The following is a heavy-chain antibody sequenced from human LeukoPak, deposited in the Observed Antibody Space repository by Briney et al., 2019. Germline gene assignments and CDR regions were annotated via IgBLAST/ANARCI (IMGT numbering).Heavy chain of an antibody. CDR3: ARDKGITIFGVTKNWFDP. CDR2: IIPILGIA. Sequence: SVKVSCKASGYTFTSYFMHWVRQAPGQGLEWMGRIIPILGIANYAQKFQGRVTITADKSTSTAYMELSSLRSEDTAVYYCARDKGITIFGVTKNWFDPWGQGTLVTVSS. D-gene: IGHD3-3*01. CDR1: GYTFTSYF. V-gene: IGHV1-69*04. J-gene: IGHJ5*02.